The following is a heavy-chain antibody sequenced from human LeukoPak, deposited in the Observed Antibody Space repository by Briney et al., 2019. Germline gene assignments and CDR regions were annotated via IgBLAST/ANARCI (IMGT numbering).Heavy chain of an antibody. V-gene: IGHV3-11*04. CDR3: ASVTTVVEDYYYMDV. J-gene: IGHJ6*03. CDR2: ISSSGYTI. Sequence: GGSLRLSCAASGSTFSNAWMSWVRQAPGKGLEWVSYISSSGYTIHYADSVKGRFTISRDNAKNSLYLQMNSLRAEDTAVYYCASVTTVVEDYYYMDVWGKGTTVTISS. D-gene: IGHD4-23*01. CDR1: GSTFSNAW.